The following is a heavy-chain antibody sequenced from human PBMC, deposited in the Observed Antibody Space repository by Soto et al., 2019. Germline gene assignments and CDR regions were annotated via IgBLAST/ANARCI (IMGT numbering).Heavy chain of an antibody. Sequence: QVQLVQSGAEVKKPGASVMVSCKASGYTFTSYGISWVRQAPGQGLEWMGWISADNGNKNYAQKFQGRFTMTTDTSTCTAYMELRSLRSDDTAVYYCARPPQVPRSYYYYGMDVWGQGTTVTVSS. V-gene: IGHV1-18*01. CDR1: GYTFTSYG. CDR2: ISADNGNK. J-gene: IGHJ6*02. D-gene: IGHD3-10*01. CDR3: ARPPQVPRSYYYYGMDV.